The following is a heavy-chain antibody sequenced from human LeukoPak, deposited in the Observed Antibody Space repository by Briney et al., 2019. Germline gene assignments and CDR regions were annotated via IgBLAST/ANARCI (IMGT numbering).Heavy chain of an antibody. J-gene: IGHJ4*02. V-gene: IGHV3-48*04. CDR2: ISPASNTI. Sequence: PGGSLRLSCITSGFAFNTYAMHWVRQAPGKGLEWISYISPASNTIYYADSVKGRFTISRDNAKNSLYLQMNSLRAEDTAVYYCARAKQQLVLDFDYWGQGTLVTVSS. CDR3: ARAKQQLVLDFDY. D-gene: IGHD6-13*01. CDR1: GFAFNTYA.